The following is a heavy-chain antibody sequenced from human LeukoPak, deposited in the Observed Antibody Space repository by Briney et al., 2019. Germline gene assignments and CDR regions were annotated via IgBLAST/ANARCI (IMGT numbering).Heavy chain of an antibody. CDR1: GFTFSSYA. J-gene: IGHJ4*03. CDR3: AKDRERLLWGDYGDYFDY. Sequence: GGSLRLSCAASGFTFSSYAMSWVRQAPGKGLEWVSAISGSGGSTYYADSVKGRFTISRDNSKSTLYLQMNSLRAEDTAVYYCAKDRERLLWGDYGDYFDYWGQGTMVTVSS. CDR2: ISGSGGST. V-gene: IGHV3-23*01. D-gene: IGHD4-17*01.